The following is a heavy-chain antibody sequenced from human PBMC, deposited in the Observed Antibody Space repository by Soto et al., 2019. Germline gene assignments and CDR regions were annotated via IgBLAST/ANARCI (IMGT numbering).Heavy chain of an antibody. V-gene: IGHV3-23*01. D-gene: IGHD6-6*01. J-gene: IGHJ4*02. CDR3: AKRSSSSTFDY. Sequence: EVQLLESGGGLVQPGESLRLSCAASGFTFSSYAMSWVRQAPGKGLEWVSVISGSDDSTYYVDSVKGRFTISRDNSKNTLYLQMNSLRAEDTAVYYCAKRSSSSTFDYWGQGTLVTVSS. CDR1: GFTFSSYA. CDR2: ISGSDDST.